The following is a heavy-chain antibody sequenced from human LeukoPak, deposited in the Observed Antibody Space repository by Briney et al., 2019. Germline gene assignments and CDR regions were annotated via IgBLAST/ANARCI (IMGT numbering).Heavy chain of an antibody. V-gene: IGHV4-39*01. Sequence: PSETLSLTCTVSGGSISTSSDYWGWIRQPPGKGLEWIGSNYYSGSTYYNPSLKSRVTISVDTSKNQFSLKLSSVTAADTAVYYCARIPSYSSFVQYYFDYWGQGTLVTVSS. CDR2: NYYSGST. CDR1: GGSISTSSDY. CDR3: ARIPSYSSFVQYYFDY. J-gene: IGHJ4*02. D-gene: IGHD3-16*01.